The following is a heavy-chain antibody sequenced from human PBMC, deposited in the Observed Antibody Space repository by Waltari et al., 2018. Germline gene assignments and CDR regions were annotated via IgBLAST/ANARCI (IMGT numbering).Heavy chain of an antibody. V-gene: IGHV3-21*01. D-gene: IGHD2-2*01. J-gene: IGHJ3*02. CDR1: GFTFSSYS. Sequence: EVQLVESGGGLVKPGGSMRLSCAASGFTFSSYSMNWFRLAPGKGLEWVSSISSSSSYIYYADSVKGRFTISRDNAKNSLYLQMNSLRAEDTAVYYCARVVPAAPNAFDIWGQGTMVTVSS. CDR2: ISSSSSYI. CDR3: ARVVPAAPNAFDI.